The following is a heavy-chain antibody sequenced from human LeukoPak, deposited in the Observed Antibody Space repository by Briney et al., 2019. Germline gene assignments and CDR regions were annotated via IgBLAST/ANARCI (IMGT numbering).Heavy chain of an antibody. Sequence: PGGSLRPSCAASGFTFSRYAMHWVRQAPGKGLEWVAVISYDGSNKFYADSVKGRFTISRDNSKNTLYLQMNTLRAEDTAVYYCASPYDFWSGYIEPVRGDFWGQGTLVTVSS. D-gene: IGHD3-3*01. CDR2: ISYDGSNK. CDR3: ASPYDFWSGYIEPVRGDF. J-gene: IGHJ4*02. V-gene: IGHV3-30-3*01. CDR1: GFTFSRYA.